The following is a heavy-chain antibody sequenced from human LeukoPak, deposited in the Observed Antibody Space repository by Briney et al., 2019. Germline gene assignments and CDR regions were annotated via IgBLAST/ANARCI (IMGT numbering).Heavy chain of an antibody. CDR3: AKSLSPEIAAATLFDY. D-gene: IGHD6-13*01. CDR1: GFTFDDYT. J-gene: IGHJ4*02. CDR2: ISWDGGST. V-gene: IGHV3-43*01. Sequence: GGSLRLSCAASGFTFDDYTMHWVRQAPGKGLEWVSLISWDGGSTYYADSVKGRFTISRDNSKNSLYLQMNSLRTEDAALYYCAKSLSPEIAAATLFDYWGQGTLVTVSS.